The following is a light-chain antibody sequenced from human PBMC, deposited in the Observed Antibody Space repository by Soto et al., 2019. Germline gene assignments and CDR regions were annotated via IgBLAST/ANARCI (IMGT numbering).Light chain of an antibody. CDR3: QQYNSYSWT. CDR2: QAS. CDR1: QSISSW. V-gene: IGKV1-5*03. J-gene: IGKJ1*01. Sequence: DIQMTQSPSTLSASGGDRVTITCRASQSISSWLAWYQQKPGKAPKLLIYQASSLESGVPSRFSGSGYGTEFTLTISSLQPDNFATYYCQQYNSYSWTFGQGTKGEIK.